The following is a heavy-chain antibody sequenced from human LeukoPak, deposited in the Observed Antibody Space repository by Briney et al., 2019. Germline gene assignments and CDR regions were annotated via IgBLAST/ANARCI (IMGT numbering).Heavy chain of an antibody. CDR2: ITWDSSIT. D-gene: IGHD4-17*01. J-gene: IGHJ4*02. CDR1: GFTFDDHD. V-gene: IGHV3-9*01. CDR3: AKANGDFDY. Sequence: PGGSLRLPCAASGFTFDDHDMHWVRQAPGKGLEWVSGITWDSSITAYADSVKGRFIISRDNAKNSLYLEMNSLRAEDTAVYYCAKANGDFDYWGQGTLVTVSS.